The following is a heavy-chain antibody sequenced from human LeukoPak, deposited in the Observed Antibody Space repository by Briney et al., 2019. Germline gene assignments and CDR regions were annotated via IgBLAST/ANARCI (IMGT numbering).Heavy chain of an antibody. V-gene: IGHV5-51*01. Sequence: GESLKISCKGSGYSFTNYWIGWVRQMPGKGLEWMGIIYPGDSDTRYSPSFQGQVTISADKSISTAYLQWSSLKASDTAMYYCARHGTYCSSTSCYLRDACDIWGQGTMVTVSS. CDR1: GYSFTNYW. CDR2: IYPGDSDT. CDR3: ARHGTYCSSTSCYLRDACDI. D-gene: IGHD2-2*01. J-gene: IGHJ3*02.